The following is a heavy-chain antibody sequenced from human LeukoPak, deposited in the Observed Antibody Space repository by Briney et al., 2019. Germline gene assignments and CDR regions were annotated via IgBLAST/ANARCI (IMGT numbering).Heavy chain of an antibody. J-gene: IGHJ5*02. CDR3: AKAGGEYWLYNDNWFDP. CDR1: GFIFNNYA. Sequence: GGSLRLSCAGSGFIFNNYAMHWVRQPPGKGLEWVSGISWNSGSIDYADSVKGRFTISRDNAKNSLYLQMNSLRVEDTALYYCAKAGGEYWLYNDNWFDPWGQGTLVTVSS. D-gene: IGHD3-16*01. CDR2: ISWNSGSI. V-gene: IGHV3-9*01.